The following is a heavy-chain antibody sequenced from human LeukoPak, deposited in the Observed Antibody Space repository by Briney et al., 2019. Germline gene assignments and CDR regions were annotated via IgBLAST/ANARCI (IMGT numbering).Heavy chain of an antibody. CDR2: IYPGGGST. D-gene: IGHD3-10*02. Sequence: GASVKVSCKASGYTFTSYYIHWVRHAPGQGLEWMGIIYPGGGSTNYAQNFQGRVTMTRDTSTSTVYMDLSSLTSEDTAVYYCARDLSTTMSSDYWGQGTLVTVSS. CDR3: ARDLSTTMSSDY. V-gene: IGHV1-46*01. J-gene: IGHJ4*02. CDR1: GYTFTSYY.